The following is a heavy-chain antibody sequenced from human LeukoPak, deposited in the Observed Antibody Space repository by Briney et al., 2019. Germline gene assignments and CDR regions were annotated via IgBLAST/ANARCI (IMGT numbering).Heavy chain of an antibody. CDR2: IHNSGTT. CDR1: GGSISSYY. D-gene: IGHD3-10*01. Sequence: PSETLSLTCTVSGGSISSYYWSWIRQPPGKGLEWIGFIHNSGTTYYNPSLKSRVTMSVDTSKNQFSLKLSSVTAADTAVYYCARDLPLLWFGELLYEPRLDYYYYGMDVWGQGTTVTVSS. CDR3: ARDLPLLWFGELLYEPRLDYYYYGMDV. J-gene: IGHJ6*02. V-gene: IGHV4-59*01.